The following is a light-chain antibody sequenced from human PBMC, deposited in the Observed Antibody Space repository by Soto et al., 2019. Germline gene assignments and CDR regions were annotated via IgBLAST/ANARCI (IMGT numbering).Light chain of an antibody. CDR3: QQYVTTPLT. Sequence: EIVLTQSPGTLSLSPGERATLSCRASQSFSSRYLAWYQQKPGQAPDLLIYDASTRATGIPDRFSGSGSGTHFTLTISTLQPEDFAVYYCQQYVTTPLTFGGGTRVEI. V-gene: IGKV3-20*01. CDR2: DAS. CDR1: QSFSSRY. J-gene: IGKJ4*01.